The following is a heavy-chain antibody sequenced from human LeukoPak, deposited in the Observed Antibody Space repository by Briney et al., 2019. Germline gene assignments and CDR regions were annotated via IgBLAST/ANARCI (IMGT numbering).Heavy chain of an antibody. D-gene: IGHD4-17*01. CDR1: GGSISSGSYY. CDR3: ARVFYGGYLIGYMDV. CDR2: IYHSGST. J-gene: IGHJ6*03. V-gene: IGHV4-39*07. Sequence: PSETLSLTCTVSGGSISSGSYYWGWIRQPPGKGLEWIGSIYHSGSTYYNPSLKSRVTISVDASKNQFSLKLSSVTAADTAVYYCARVFYGGYLIGYMDVWGKGTTVTVSS.